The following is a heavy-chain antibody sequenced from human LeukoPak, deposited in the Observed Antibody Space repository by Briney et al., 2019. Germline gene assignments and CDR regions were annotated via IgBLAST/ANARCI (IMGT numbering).Heavy chain of an antibody. D-gene: IGHD6-6*01. CDR2: IDYSGST. V-gene: IGHV4-39*07. Sequence: SETLSLTCTVSGDSISSSYYYWGWIRQPPGKGLEWIGSIDYSGSTYHNPSLKSRITISVDTSKNQFSLKLSSVTAADTAVYYCARGRGAARRRMGLDYWGQGTLVTVSS. J-gene: IGHJ4*02. CDR3: ARGRGAARRRMGLDY. CDR1: GDSISSSYYY.